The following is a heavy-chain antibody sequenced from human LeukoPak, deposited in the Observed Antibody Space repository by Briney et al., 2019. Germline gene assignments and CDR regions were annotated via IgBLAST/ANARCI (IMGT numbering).Heavy chain of an antibody. Sequence: ASVKVSCKASGYTFTNFGISWVRQAPGQGLEWMGWISVYNGNTNYAQKVQGRVTMTADTSTSTAYMELSSLRSEDTAVYYCARYNGDLTGGFDNWGQGTLVTVSS. CDR2: ISVYNGNT. CDR3: ARYNGDLTGGFDN. V-gene: IGHV1-18*01. D-gene: IGHD4-17*01. J-gene: IGHJ4*02. CDR1: GYTFTNFG.